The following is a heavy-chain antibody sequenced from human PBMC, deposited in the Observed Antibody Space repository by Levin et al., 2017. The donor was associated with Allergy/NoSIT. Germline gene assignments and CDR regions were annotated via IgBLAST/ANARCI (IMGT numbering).Heavy chain of an antibody. CDR1: GFTFSDYY. Sequence: GGSLRLSCAASGFTFSDYYMSWIRQAPGKGLEWVSYISSSSTYTNYADSVKGRFTISRDNAKNSLYLQMNSLRAEDTAVYYCASGYRGNYGEYVYYYGMDVWGQGTTVTGSS. CDR3: ASGYRGNYGEYVYYYGMDV. V-gene: IGHV3-11*03. J-gene: IGHJ6*02. CDR2: ISSSSTYT. D-gene: IGHD4-17*01.